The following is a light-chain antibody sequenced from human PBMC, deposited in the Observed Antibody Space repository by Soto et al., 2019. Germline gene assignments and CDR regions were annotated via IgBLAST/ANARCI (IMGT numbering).Light chain of an antibody. V-gene: IGKV3-15*01. CDR2: GAS. CDR1: QRVSSN. CDR3: QQYDKWPSIT. J-gene: IGKJ5*01. Sequence: EVVMTESPAMLSVSPGERATLSCRASQRVSSNLAWYQQKVGQAPRLLIYGASTRATGIPARFSGSGSGTELTLTITSLQSEDVAVYYCQQYDKWPSITFGQGTRLEIK.